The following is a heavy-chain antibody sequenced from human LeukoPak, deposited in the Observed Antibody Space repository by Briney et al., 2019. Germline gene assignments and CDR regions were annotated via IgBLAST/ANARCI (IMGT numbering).Heavy chain of an antibody. CDR2: IYYTRST. V-gene: IGHV4-39*07. Sequence: KTSETLSLTGTVSAGSISSSSYYWGWIRQPPEKGLEWIASIYYTRSTYYNPSLNTRATITVDTSKNQFSLKLSSVTAADTAVYYCARDGLRIAARRHDAFDIWGQGTMVTVSS. D-gene: IGHD6-6*01. CDR3: ARDGLRIAARRHDAFDI. J-gene: IGHJ3*02. CDR1: AGSISSSSYY.